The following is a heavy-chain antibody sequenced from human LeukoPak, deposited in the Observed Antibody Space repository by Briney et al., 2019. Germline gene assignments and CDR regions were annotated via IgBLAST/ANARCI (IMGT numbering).Heavy chain of an antibody. CDR1: GGSISSYY. CDR2: IYYSGST. J-gene: IGHJ2*01. D-gene: IGHD3-10*01. CDR3: ARDMGWFGELGWYFDL. V-gene: IGHV4-59*01. Sequence: SETLSLTCTVSGGSISSYYWSWIRQPPGKGLEWIGYIYYSGSTNYNPSLKSRVTISVDTSKNQFSLKLSSVTAADTAVYYCARDMGWFGELGWYFDLWGRGTLVTVSS.